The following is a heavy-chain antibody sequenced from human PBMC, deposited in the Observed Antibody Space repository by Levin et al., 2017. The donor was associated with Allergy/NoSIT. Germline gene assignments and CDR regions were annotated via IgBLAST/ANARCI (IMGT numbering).Heavy chain of an antibody. Sequence: GGSLRLSCAASGFTFSSYAMHWVRQAPGKGLEWVAVISYDGSNKYYADSVKGRFTISRDNSKNTLYLQMNSLRAEDTAVYYCARESNGMYSSGSSEWTYDYYGMDVWGQGTTVTVSS. V-gene: IGHV3-30-3*01. CDR1: GFTFSSYA. CDR2: ISYDGSNK. D-gene: IGHD6-19*01. J-gene: IGHJ6*02. CDR3: ARESNGMYSSGSSEWTYDYYGMDV.